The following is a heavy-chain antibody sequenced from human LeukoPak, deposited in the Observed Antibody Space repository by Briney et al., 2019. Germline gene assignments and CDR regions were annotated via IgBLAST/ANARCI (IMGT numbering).Heavy chain of an antibody. V-gene: IGHV3-23*01. J-gene: IGHJ4*02. Sequence: GGSLRLSCAASGFSFSTYAMSWVRQAPGKGLEWVSSIIATGDSTYYADSVKGRFTISRGNSKNTLYLQMNSLRAEDTAIYYCAKDLRTYGSGIYRLPTVIFNYWGQGTLVTVSS. CDR2: IIATGDST. CDR3: AKDLRTYGSGIYRLPTVIFNY. D-gene: IGHD3-10*01. CDR1: GFSFSTYA.